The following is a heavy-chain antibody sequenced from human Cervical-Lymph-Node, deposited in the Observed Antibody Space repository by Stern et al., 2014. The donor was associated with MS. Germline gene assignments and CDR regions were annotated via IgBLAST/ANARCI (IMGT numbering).Heavy chain of an antibody. CDR3: SGDSSSITFDVRFDI. CDR2: IIPLSGKA. Sequence: QVQLVQSGAEVKRPGSSVKVSCKTSGGSFVSYSFSWVRQAPGQGLEWMGRIIPLSGKAFFAQKFQGRLAITADKSTSTAYMALSGLTSEDTAMYYCSGDSSSITFDVRFDIWGQGTLVTVSS. V-gene: IGHV1-69*08. CDR1: GGSFVSYS. D-gene: IGHD6-6*01. J-gene: IGHJ4*02.